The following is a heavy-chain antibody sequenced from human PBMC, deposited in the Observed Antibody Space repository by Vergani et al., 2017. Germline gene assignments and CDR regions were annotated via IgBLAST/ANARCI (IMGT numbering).Heavy chain of an antibody. Sequence: QLQLQESGPGLVKPSETLSLTCTVSGGSISSSSYYWGWIRQPPGKGLEWIGCIYYSGSTYDNPSLKSRVTISVDTSKNQFSLKLRSVTAADTAVYYCARHYQQRQLGWFDTWGQGTLVTVSS. D-gene: IGHD2-2*01. J-gene: IGHJ5*02. CDR2: IYYSGST. CDR3: ARHYQQRQLGWFDT. V-gene: IGHV4-39*01. CDR1: GGSISSSSYY.